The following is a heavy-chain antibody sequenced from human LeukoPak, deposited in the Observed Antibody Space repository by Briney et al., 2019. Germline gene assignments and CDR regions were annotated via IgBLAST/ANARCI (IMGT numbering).Heavy chain of an antibody. Sequence: ASVKVSCKASGYTFTGYYMHWVRQAPGQGLEWMGWINPNSGGTNSAQKFQGRVTMTRDTSISTAYMELSRLRSDDTAVYYCAVIAAAGRTPFDYWGQGTLVTVSS. V-gene: IGHV1-2*02. CDR3: AVIAAAGRTPFDY. CDR1: GYTFTGYY. D-gene: IGHD6-13*01. J-gene: IGHJ4*02. CDR2: INPNSGGT.